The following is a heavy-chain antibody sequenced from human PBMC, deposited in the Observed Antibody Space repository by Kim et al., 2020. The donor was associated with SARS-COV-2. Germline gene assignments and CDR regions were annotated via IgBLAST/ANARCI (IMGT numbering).Heavy chain of an antibody. Sequence: GGSLRLSCAVSGFSFSSYGMHWVRLAPGKGLEWVAVISSDGGKIYYEDSVKGRFTISRDNSKKRLYLQMNSLRVEEKAVYYCAIRNRGVVWGPFEPWGQG. V-gene: IGHV3-30*03. CDR2: ISSDGGKI. J-gene: IGHJ5*02. CDR3: AIRNRGVVWGPFEP. D-gene: IGHD3-16*01. CDR1: GFSFSSYG.